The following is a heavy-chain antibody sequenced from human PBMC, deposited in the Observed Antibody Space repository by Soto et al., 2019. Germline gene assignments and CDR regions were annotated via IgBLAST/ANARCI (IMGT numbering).Heavy chain of an antibody. D-gene: IGHD3-10*01. CDR2: IYYSGGT. CDR1: GGSISSSSYY. Sequence: QLQLQESGPGLVKPSETLSLTCTVSGGSISSSSYYWVWIRQPPGKGLEWIGSIYYSGGTYYNPSLNSRVTISVDTSKNHCSLKLSYVTAADTAVYYCARHPEGSRGRDWGQGTLVTVSS. CDR3: ARHPEGSRGRD. V-gene: IGHV4-39*01. J-gene: IGHJ4*02.